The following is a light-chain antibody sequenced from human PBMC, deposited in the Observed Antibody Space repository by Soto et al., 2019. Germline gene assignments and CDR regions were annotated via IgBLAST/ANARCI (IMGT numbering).Light chain of an antibody. CDR1: QSVGSD. Sequence: ETVMTQSPATLSVSPGERATLSCRASQSVGSDLAWYQQKPGQAPRPLIYGASTRATGIPARFSGSASGTEFTLTITGLQSEDFAVYYCQQYKNWPPISFGQGTPLDIK. CDR2: GAS. CDR3: QQYKNWPPIS. V-gene: IGKV3-15*01. J-gene: IGKJ5*01.